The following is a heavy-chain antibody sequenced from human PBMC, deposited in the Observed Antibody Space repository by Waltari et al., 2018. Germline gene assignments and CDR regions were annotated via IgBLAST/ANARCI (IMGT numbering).Heavy chain of an antibody. V-gene: IGHV4-34*01. J-gene: IGHJ4*02. CDR3: ARHSYNWNYLGHLDY. CDR1: GGSFRGYY. Sequence: QVQLQQWGAGLLKPSETLSLTCAVYGGSFRGYYWSWIRQPPGKGLEWIGEINHSGSTNYNPSLKRRVTISVDTSKNQFSLKLSSVTAADTAVYYCARHSYNWNYLGHLDYWGQGTLVTVSS. D-gene: IGHD1-7*01. CDR2: INHSGST.